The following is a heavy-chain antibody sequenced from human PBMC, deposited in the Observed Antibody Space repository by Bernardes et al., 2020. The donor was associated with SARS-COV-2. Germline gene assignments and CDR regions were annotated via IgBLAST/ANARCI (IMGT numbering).Heavy chain of an antibody. V-gene: IGHV4-34*01. J-gene: IGHJ4*02. D-gene: IGHD3-22*01. CDR1: GGSFSDSY. CDR3: ARGRSDITMIVVVITAVSYYFDF. CDR2: VNRGGTT. Sequence: SETLSLTCAVYGGSFSDSYWTWIRQPPGPGLEWIGEVNRGGTTNYNPSLKSRVTISVDTSKNQFSLKLNSVTAADTAMYYCARGRSDITMIVVVITAVSYYFDFWGQGTPVTVSS.